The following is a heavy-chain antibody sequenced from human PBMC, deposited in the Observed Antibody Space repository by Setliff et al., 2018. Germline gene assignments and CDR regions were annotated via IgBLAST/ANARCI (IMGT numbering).Heavy chain of an antibody. J-gene: IGHJ3*02. V-gene: IGHV4-34*01. CDR1: GGSLSGYY. CDR3: ARVSSVIDAFDI. Sequence: PSETLSLTCAVYGGSLSGYYWSWIRQPPGKGLEWIGEINHSGSTNYNPSLKSRVTISVDTSKNQFSLKLSSVTAADTAVYYCARVSSVIDAFDIWGQGTMVTVSS. CDR2: INHSGST. D-gene: IGHD6-25*01.